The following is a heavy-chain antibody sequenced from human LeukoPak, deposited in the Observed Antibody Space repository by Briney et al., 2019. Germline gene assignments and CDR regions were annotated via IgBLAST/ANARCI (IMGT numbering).Heavy chain of an antibody. V-gene: IGHV4-39*01. D-gene: IGHD6-19*01. Sequence: PSETLSLTCTVSGGSISSSSYYWGWIRQPPGKGLEWIGSIYYSGSTNYNPSLKSRVTISVDTSKNQFSLKLSSVTAADTAVYYCARQRYSSGWKPFYYFDYWGQGTLVTVSS. CDR3: ARQRYSSGWKPFYYFDY. CDR2: IYYSGST. J-gene: IGHJ4*02. CDR1: GGSISSSSYY.